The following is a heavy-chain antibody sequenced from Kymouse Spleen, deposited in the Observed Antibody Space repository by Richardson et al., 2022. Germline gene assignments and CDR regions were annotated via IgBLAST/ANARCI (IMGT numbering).Heavy chain of an antibody. V-gene: IGHV4-34*01. CDR2: INHSGST. D-gene: IGHD3-10*01. CDR1: GGSFSGYY. Sequence: QVQLQQWGAGLLKPSETLSLTCAVYGGSFSGYYWSWIRQPPGKGLEWIGEINHSGSTNYNPSLKSRVTISVDTSKNQFSLKLSSVTAADTAVYYCARRPITMVRGVPGWFDPWGQGTLVTVSS. J-gene: IGHJ5*02. CDR3: ARRPITMVRGVPGWFDP.